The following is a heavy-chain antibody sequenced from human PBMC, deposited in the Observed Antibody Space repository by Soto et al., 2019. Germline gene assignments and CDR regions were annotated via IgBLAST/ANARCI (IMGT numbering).Heavy chain of an antibody. J-gene: IGHJ4*02. CDR2: ISGNGGST. Sequence: GGSLRLSCAASGFTFSTYVMSWVRQAPGKGLERVSGISGNGGSTYYADSVKGRFTISRDNSKNTLYVQMNSLRADDTAVYYCAKDHEGSGWPDCWGQGTLVTVSS. CDR3: AKDHEGSGWPDC. CDR1: GFTFSTYV. V-gene: IGHV3-23*01. D-gene: IGHD6-19*01.